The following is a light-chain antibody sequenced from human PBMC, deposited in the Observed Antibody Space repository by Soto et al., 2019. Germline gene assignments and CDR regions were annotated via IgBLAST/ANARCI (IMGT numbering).Light chain of an antibody. V-gene: IGKV3-11*01. Sequence: IVLTQSPGTLSVSRCEISSLSFMASQSVSSYLAWYQQKPGQAPRLLIYDASNRATGIPARFSGSGSGTDFTLTISSLEPEDFAVYYCQQRSNWPITFGQGTRLEIK. J-gene: IGKJ5*01. CDR3: QQRSNWPIT. CDR2: DAS. CDR1: QSVSSY.